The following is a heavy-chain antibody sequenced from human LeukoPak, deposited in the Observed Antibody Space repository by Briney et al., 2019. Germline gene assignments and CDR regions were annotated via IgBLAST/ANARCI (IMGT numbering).Heavy chain of an antibody. V-gene: IGHV3-21*01. D-gene: IGHD6-19*01. Sequence: GGALRLSCAASGFTFSSYSMNWVRQAPGKGLEWVSPISSSSSYIYYADSMKGRFTISRDNAKNSLYLQMNSLRAEDTAVYYCARDPRYSSGWYRGGNWFDPWGQGTLVTVSS. CDR2: ISSSSSYI. J-gene: IGHJ5*02. CDR3: ARDPRYSSGWYRGGNWFDP. CDR1: GFTFSSYS.